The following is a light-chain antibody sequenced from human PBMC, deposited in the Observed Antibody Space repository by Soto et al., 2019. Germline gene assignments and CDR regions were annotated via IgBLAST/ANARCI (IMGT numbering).Light chain of an antibody. CDR2: DVS. CDR1: SSDVGGYNY. J-gene: IGLJ2*01. CDR3: SSYAGSYTWV. V-gene: IGLV2-11*01. Sequence: QSALTQPRSVSGSPGQSVTISCTGTSSDVGGYNYVSWYQQHPGKAPKLMIYDVSKRPSGVPDRFSGSKSGNTASLTISGLQAEDEAYYYCSSYAGSYTWVFGGGTKVTVL.